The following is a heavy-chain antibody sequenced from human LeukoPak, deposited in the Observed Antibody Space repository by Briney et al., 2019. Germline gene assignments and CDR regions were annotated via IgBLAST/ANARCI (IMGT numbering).Heavy chain of an antibody. D-gene: IGHD6-6*01. CDR2: IYTSGST. V-gene: IGHV4-4*07. CDR1: GGSISSYY. CDR3: ARDRVYSSSSFVDY. J-gene: IGHJ4*02. Sequence: MASETLSLTCTVSGGSISSYYWSWIRQPAGKGLEWIGRIYTSGSTNYNPSLKSRVTISVDTSKNQFSLKLSSVTAADTAVYYCARDRVYSSSSFVDYWGQGTLVTVSS.